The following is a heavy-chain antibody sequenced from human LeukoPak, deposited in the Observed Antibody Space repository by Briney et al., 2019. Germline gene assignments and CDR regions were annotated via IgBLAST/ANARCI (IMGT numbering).Heavy chain of an antibody. J-gene: IGHJ6*03. CDR2: IYHSGST. V-gene: IGHV4-30-2*01. CDR3: ARLYYYYMDV. Sequence: SETLSLTCTVSGGSISSGGYYWSWIRQPPGKGLEWIGYIYHSGSTCYNPSLKSRVTISVDRSKNQFSLKLSSVTAADTAVYYCARLYYYYMDVWGKGTTVTVSS. CDR1: GGSISSGGYY.